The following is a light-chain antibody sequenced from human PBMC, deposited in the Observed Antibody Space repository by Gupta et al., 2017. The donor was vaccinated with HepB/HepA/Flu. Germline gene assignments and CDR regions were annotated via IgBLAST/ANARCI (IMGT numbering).Light chain of an antibody. CDR1: SSDVGGYNS. CDR3: NSYTSSDTYV. CDR2: DVS. Sequence: QSALTQPAPVSGSPGQSITISCTGTSSDVGGYNSVSWYQQHPGKAPKLMIFDVSNRPSGVSNRFSGSKSGNTASLTISGLQAEDEADYYCNSYTSSDTYVFGNGTKVTVL. V-gene: IGLV2-14*01. J-gene: IGLJ1*01.